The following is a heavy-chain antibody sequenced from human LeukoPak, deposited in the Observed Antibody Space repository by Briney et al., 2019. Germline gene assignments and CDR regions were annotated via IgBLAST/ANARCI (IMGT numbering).Heavy chain of an antibody. CDR3: ARGHTIVSYYYGSGPRGYFDY. J-gene: IGHJ4*02. CDR1: GGSFSGYY. CDR2: INHSGST. V-gene: IGHV4-34*01. Sequence: SETLSLXCAVYGGSFSGYYWSWSRQPPGKGLEWIGEINHSGSTNYNPSLKSRVTISVDTSKNQFSLKLSSVTAADTAVYYCARGHTIVSYYYGSGPRGYFDYWGQGTLVTVSS. D-gene: IGHD3-10*01.